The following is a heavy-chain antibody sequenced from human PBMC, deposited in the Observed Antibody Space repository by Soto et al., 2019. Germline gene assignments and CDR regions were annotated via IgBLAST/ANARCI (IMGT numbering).Heavy chain of an antibody. D-gene: IGHD3-10*01. J-gene: IGHJ6*02. CDR2: IYFSGSA. V-gene: IGHV4-30-4*01. Sequence: SETLSLTCTVSCGSISSDDYYWSWIRQPPGKGLEWIGYIYFSGSAYDNPSLKSRLTVSVDTSKNQFSLNLSSVTAADTAVYYCARGLHSYSSGNDPSHYGMDVWGQGTTVTVSS. CDR1: CGSISSDDYY. CDR3: ARGLHSYSSGNDPSHYGMDV.